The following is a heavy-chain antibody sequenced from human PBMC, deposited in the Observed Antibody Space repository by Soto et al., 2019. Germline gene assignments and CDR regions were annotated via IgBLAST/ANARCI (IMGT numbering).Heavy chain of an antibody. V-gene: IGHV4-39*01. D-gene: IGHD2-15*01. CDR1: GGSISSSSYY. CDR2: IYDSGST. J-gene: IGHJ5*02. CDR3: ARHLLVVVAATDNWFDP. Sequence: QLQLQESGPGLVKPSETLSLTCTVSGGSISSSSYYWGWIRQPPGKGLEWIGSIYDSGSTYYNPSLKSRVTISVDASKNQFSLKLSSVTAADTAVYYCARHLLVVVAATDNWFDPWGQGTLVTVSS.